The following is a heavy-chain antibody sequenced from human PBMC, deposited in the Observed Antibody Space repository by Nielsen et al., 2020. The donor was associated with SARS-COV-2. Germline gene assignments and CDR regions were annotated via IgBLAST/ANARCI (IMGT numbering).Heavy chain of an antibody. D-gene: IGHD6-13*01. V-gene: IGHV4-39*07. J-gene: IGHJ4*02. CDR3: ARAPEAAAGTFDY. CDR2: IYYSGST. CDR1: GGSISSSTYY. Sequence: SETLSLTCTVSGGSISSSTYYWGWIRQPPGKGLEWIEGIYYSGSTYYNPSLKSRVTISVDTSKNQFSLNLSSVTAADTAVYYCARAPEAAAGTFDYWGQGTLVTISS.